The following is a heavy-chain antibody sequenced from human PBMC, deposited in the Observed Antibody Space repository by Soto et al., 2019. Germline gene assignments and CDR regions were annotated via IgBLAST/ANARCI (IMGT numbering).Heavy chain of an antibody. CDR1: GFTFSSYA. CDR2: ISGSGGST. CDR3: AKDFYRRFGEPFEPPHYYYYMDV. D-gene: IGHD3-10*01. Sequence: GGSLRLSCAASGFTFSSYAMSWVRQAPGKGLEWVSAISGSGGSTYYADSVKGRFTISRDNSKNTLYLQMNSLRAEDTAVYYCAKDFYRRFGEPFEPPHYYYYMDVWGKGTTVTVSS. V-gene: IGHV3-23*01. J-gene: IGHJ6*03.